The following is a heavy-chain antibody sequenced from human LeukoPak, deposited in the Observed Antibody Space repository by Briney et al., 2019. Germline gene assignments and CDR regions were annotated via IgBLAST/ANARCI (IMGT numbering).Heavy chain of an antibody. CDR2: IDWDDDK. D-gene: IGHD5-18*01. Sequence: SGPTLVNPTQTLTLTCTFSGLSLSTSGMCVSWIRQPPGKALEWLALIDWDDDKYYSTSLKTRLTISKDTSKNQVVLTMTNMDPVDTATYYCARTGGYSYGGAPYYFDYWGQGTLVTVSS. V-gene: IGHV2-70*01. CDR1: GLSLSTSGMC. CDR3: ARTGGYSYGGAPYYFDY. J-gene: IGHJ4*02.